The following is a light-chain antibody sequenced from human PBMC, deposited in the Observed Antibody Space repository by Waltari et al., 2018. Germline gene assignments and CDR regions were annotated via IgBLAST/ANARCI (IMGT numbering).Light chain of an antibody. V-gene: IGKV3-20*01. CDR1: QSVSSTY. Sequence: IVLTQSPGTLTLSPGERAPLPCRTSQSVSSTYIAWYQQKPGQTPRLLIYGASNRATGIPDRFSGSGSGTDFTLTISRLEPEDSAVYYCQQYVSSPLTFGGGTKVEIK. CDR2: GAS. CDR3: QQYVSSPLT. J-gene: IGKJ4*01.